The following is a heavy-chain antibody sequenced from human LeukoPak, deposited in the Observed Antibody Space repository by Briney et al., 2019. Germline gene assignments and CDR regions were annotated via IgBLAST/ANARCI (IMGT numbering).Heavy chain of an antibody. Sequence: PGRSLRLSCAASGFTFSSYGMHWVRQAPGKGLEWVAVIAYDGSNKYHADSVKGRFTISRDNSKNTLYLQVNSLRAEDTAVYYCAKDASLTGAFDIWGQGTMVTVSS. CDR2: IAYDGSNK. J-gene: IGHJ3*02. CDR1: GFTFSSYG. D-gene: IGHD7-27*01. V-gene: IGHV3-30*18. CDR3: AKDASLTGAFDI.